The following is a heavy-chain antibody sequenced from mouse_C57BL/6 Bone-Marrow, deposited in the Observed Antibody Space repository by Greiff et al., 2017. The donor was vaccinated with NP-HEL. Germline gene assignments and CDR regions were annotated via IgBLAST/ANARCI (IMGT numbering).Heavy chain of an antibody. Sequence: EVQGVESGPGMVKPSQSLSLTCTVTGYSITSGYDWHWIRHFPGNKLEWMGYISYSGSTNYNPSLKSRISITHDTSKNHFFLKLNSVTTEDTATYYCARYSNYDYFDYWGQGTTLTVSS. CDR2: ISYSGST. J-gene: IGHJ2*01. CDR3: ARYSNYDYFDY. CDR1: GYSITSGYD. D-gene: IGHD2-5*01. V-gene: IGHV3-1*01.